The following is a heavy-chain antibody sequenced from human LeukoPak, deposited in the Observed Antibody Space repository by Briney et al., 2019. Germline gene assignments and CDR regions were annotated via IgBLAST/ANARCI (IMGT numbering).Heavy chain of an antibody. CDR2: ISGSGGST. Sequence: GGSLRLSCAASGFTVSSNYMSWVRQAPGKGLEWVSAISGSGGSTYYADSVKGRFTISRDNSKNTLYLQMNSLRAEDTAVYYCAKALFGYSDAFDIWGQGTMVTVSS. J-gene: IGHJ3*02. CDR1: GFTVSSNY. D-gene: IGHD5-18*01. V-gene: IGHV3-23*01. CDR3: AKALFGYSDAFDI.